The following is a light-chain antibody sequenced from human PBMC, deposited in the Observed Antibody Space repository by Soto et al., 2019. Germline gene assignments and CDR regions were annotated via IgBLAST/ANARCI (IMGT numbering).Light chain of an antibody. Sequence: QSALTQPASVSGSPGQSITISCTGTSSDVGRYNSVCWYQQHPGKAPKLMIYEVTNRPSGVSNRFSGSKSGNTASLTISGLQAEDEADYYCNSYTSSVAYVSGPGTKVTVL. J-gene: IGLJ1*01. CDR2: EVT. CDR3: NSYTSSVAYV. V-gene: IGLV2-14*01. CDR1: SSDVGRYNS.